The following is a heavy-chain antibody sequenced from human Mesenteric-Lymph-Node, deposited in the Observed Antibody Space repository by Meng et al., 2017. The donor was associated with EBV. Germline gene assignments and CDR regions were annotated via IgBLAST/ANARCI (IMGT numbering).Heavy chain of an antibody. D-gene: IGHD3-10*01. CDR1: GGSFRGYY. Sequence: WGPVLLKPSETLSLTCAVYGGSFRGYYLSWIRQSPGKGLEWIGEINHSGSTNYNPSLKSRVTISLDTSKTQFSLKLSSVTAADTAVYYCASPGYPGGVLWFANWGQGTLVTVSS. CDR2: INHSGST. V-gene: IGHV4-34*01. CDR3: ASPGYPGGVLWFAN. J-gene: IGHJ4*02.